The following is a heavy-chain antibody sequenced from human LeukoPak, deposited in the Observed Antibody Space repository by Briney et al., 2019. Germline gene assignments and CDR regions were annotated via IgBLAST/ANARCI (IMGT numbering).Heavy chain of an antibody. D-gene: IGHD4-17*01. Sequence: SETLSLTCAVYGGSFSGYYWSWIRQPPGKGLEWIGEINHSGSTNYNPSLKSRVTISVDTSKNQFSLKLSSVTAADTAVYYCTTVTTYYYYGMDVWGQGTTVTVSS. CDR2: INHSGST. V-gene: IGHV4-34*01. CDR3: TTVTTYYYYGMDV. CDR1: GGSFSGYY. J-gene: IGHJ6*02.